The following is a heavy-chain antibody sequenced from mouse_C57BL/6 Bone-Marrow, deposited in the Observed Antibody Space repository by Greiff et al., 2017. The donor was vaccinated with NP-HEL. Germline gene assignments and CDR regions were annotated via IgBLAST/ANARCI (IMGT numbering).Heavy chain of an antibody. J-gene: IGHJ4*01. CDR2: IDPENGDT. D-gene: IGHD1-1*01. V-gene: IGHV14-4*01. CDR1: GFNIKDDY. Sequence: EVKLVESGAELVRPGASVKLSCTASGFNIKDDYMHWVKQRPEQGLEWIGWIDPENGDTEYASKFQGKATITADTSSNTAYLQLSSLTSEDTAVYYCTTGGSSPYAMDYWGQGTSVTVSS. CDR3: TTGGSSPYAMDY.